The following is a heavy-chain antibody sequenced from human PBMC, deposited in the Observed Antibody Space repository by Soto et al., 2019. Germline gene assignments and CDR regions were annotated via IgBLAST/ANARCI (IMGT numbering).Heavy chain of an antibody. CDR1: GGSISSSSYY. CDR3: ARLRITFGDFDY. CDR2: IYYSGST. V-gene: IGHV4-39*01. D-gene: IGHD3-16*01. Sequence: SETLSLTCTVSGGSISSSSYYWGWIRQPPGKGLEWIGSIYYSGSTYYNPSLKSRVTISVDTSKNQFSLKLSSVTAADTAVYYCARLRITFGDFDYWGQGTLVTVSS. J-gene: IGHJ4*02.